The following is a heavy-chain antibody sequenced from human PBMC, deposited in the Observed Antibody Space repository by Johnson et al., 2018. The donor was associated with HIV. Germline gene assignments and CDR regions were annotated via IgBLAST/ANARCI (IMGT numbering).Heavy chain of an antibody. J-gene: IGHJ3*02. CDR3: ARRGYRSSGGAFDM. CDR1: GFTVDSNY. V-gene: IGHV3-66*02. D-gene: IGHD6-6*01. CDR2: IYSGGST. Sequence: MLLVESGGGVVRPGGSLRLSCAASGFTVDSNYMSWVRQAPGKGLEWVSVIYSGGSTYYADSVKGRFTISRDNSKNTLYLQMNSLGAEETAVYYGARRGYRSSGGAFDMWGLGTLVTVSS.